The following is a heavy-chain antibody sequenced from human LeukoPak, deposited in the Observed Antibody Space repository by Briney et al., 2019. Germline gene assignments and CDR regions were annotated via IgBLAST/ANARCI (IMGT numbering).Heavy chain of an antibody. Sequence: PSETLSLTCTVSGGSISSHYWSWIRQPAGKGLEWIGRIHSSGSTNYNPSLMSRVTMSVDTSKNQFSLRLSSVTAADTAVYYYARRSSSWKNWFDPWGQGTLVTVSS. J-gene: IGHJ5*02. D-gene: IGHD6-13*01. CDR3: ARRSSSWKNWFDP. CDR2: IHSSGST. CDR1: GGSISSHY. V-gene: IGHV4-4*07.